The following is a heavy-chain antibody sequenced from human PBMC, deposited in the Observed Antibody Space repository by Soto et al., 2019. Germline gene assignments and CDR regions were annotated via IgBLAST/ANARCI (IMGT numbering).Heavy chain of an antibody. CDR2: ISWNSATI. V-gene: IGHV3-9*01. CDR3: AKEMYYDDLLGPPPLDH. CDR1: GFTFHDYA. D-gene: IGHD3-22*01. J-gene: IGHJ4*02. Sequence: DVQLEESGGGLAQPGRSLRLSCAASGFTFHDYAMHWVRQAPGKGLEWVSGISWNSATIGYADSVKGRFTISRDNAKNSLYLQMDSLRAEDTAFYYFAKEMYYDDLLGPPPLDHWGQGTLVTVSS.